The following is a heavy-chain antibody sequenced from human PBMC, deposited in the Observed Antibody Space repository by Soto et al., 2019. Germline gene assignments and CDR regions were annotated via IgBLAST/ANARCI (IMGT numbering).Heavy chain of an antibody. V-gene: IGHV1-69*12. J-gene: IGHJ6*02. Sequence: QVQLVQSGAEVKKPGSSVKVSCKASGGTFSSYAISWVRQAPGQGLEWMGGIIPIFGTANYAQKFHGRVTITADESTSTAYMELSSLRSEDTAVYYCAREGGSGSYRYYGMDVWGQGTTVTVSS. CDR2: IIPIFGTA. CDR3: AREGGSGSYRYYGMDV. CDR1: GGTFSSYA. D-gene: IGHD3-10*01.